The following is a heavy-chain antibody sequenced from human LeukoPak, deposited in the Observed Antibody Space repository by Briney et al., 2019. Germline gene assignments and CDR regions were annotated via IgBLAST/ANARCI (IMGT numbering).Heavy chain of an antibody. V-gene: IGHV1-69*13. CDR2: IIPIFGTA. J-gene: IGHJ4*02. D-gene: IGHD3-22*01. Sequence: ASVTVSCKASGYTFTSYAMNWVRQAPGQGLEWMGGIIPIFGTANYAQKFQGRVTITADESTSTAYMELSSLRSEDTAVYYCARDRMGYYDSSGYYGEGFDYWGQGTLVTVSS. CDR3: ARDRMGYYDSSGYYGEGFDY. CDR1: GYTFTSYA.